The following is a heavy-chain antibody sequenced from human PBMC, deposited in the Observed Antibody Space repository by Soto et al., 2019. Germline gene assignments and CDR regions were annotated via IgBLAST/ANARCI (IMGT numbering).Heavy chain of an antibody. V-gene: IGHV3-23*01. J-gene: IGHJ4*02. Sequence: PGGSLRLSCVASGFTLTNYAMTWVRQAPGKGLEWVSVISGSGGSIYYADSVKGRFSISRDTSRNTLYLHMNGLRAEDAALYYCARYVAPSTTVIRAFDYWGQGTLVTVSS. CDR1: GFTLTNYA. CDR2: ISGSGGSI. D-gene: IGHD1-1*01. CDR3: ARYVAPSTTVIRAFDY.